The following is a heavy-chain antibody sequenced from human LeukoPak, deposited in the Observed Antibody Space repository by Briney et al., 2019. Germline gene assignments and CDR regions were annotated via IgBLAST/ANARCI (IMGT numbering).Heavy chain of an antibody. CDR2: ISYSGST. Sequence: SETLSLTCTVSGGSIGSYYWSWIRQPPGKGLEWIGYISYSGSTNYNPSLRSRVTTSVDTSKNQFSLKLTSVTAADTAMYYCASHVSGDYAWLDVWGQGTTVTVSS. CDR1: GGSIGSYY. J-gene: IGHJ6*02. CDR3: ASHVSGDYAWLDV. V-gene: IGHV4-59*08. D-gene: IGHD4-17*01.